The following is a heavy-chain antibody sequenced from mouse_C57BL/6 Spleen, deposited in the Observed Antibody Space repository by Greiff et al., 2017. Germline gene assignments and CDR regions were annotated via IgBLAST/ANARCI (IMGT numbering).Heavy chain of an antibody. V-gene: IGHV1-9*01. Sequence: QVQLQQSGAELMKPGASVKPSCKATGYTFTGYWIEWVKQRPGHGLEWIGEILPGSGSTNYNEKFKGKAPFTADTSANTAYMQLSSLTTEDSASYYCARKVYYDYEDAMDYWGQGTSVTVSS. J-gene: IGHJ4*01. CDR1: GYTFTGYW. CDR2: ILPGSGST. D-gene: IGHD2-4*01. CDR3: ARKVYYDYEDAMDY.